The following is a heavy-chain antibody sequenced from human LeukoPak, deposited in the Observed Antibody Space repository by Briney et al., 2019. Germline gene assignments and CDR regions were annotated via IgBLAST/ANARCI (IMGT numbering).Heavy chain of an antibody. J-gene: IGHJ4*02. Sequence: ASVKVSCKASGGTFSTYAISWVRQAPGQGPEWMGWMNPNSGNTGYAQKFQGRVTMTRNTSISTAYMELSSLRSEDTAVYYCARGLTWIQLWSPDFDYWGQGTLVTVSS. CDR2: MNPNSGNT. CDR3: ARGLTWIQLWSPDFDY. CDR1: GGTFSTYA. D-gene: IGHD5-18*01. V-gene: IGHV1-8*02.